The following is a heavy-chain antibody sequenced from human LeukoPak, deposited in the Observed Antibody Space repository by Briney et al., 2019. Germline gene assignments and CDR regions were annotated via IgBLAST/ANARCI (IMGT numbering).Heavy chain of an antibody. D-gene: IGHD3-9*01. CDR1: GGSVSSGSFY. CDR2: IYSSGRT. CDR3: ARVPIWRNYMDV. V-gene: IGHV4-61*01. J-gene: IGHJ6*03. Sequence: RTSDTLSLTCTVSGGSVSSGSFYWNWIRQPPGKGLEWIGFIYSSGRTNYTPPLKSRVTISVDTSKNQFSLKLSSVTAADTALYSCARVPIWRNYMDVWGKGTPVTVSS.